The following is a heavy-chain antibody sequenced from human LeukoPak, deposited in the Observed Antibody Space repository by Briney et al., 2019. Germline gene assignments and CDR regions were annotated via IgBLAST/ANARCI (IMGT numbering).Heavy chain of an antibody. CDR1: GGSISSSRYY. CDR2: IYYSGST. J-gene: IGHJ6*02. Sequence: SETLSLTCTVSGGSISSSRYYWGWIRQPPGKGLEWIGSIYYSGSTYYDPSLKSRVTISVDTSKNQFSLKLSPVTVADTAVYYCARLIVDTAMVGYDYYYGMDVWGQGTTVTVSS. CDR3: ARLIVDTAMVGYDYYYGMDV. V-gene: IGHV4-39*01. D-gene: IGHD5-18*01.